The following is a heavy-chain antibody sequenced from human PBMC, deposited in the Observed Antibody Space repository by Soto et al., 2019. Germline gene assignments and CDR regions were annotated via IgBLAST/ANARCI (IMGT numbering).Heavy chain of an antibody. CDR2: SIPIFGTA. J-gene: IGHJ6*02. CDR3: AKLVGPAARRSSMDV. Sequence: QVQLVQSGAEVKKPGSSVKVSCKASGGTFTSYAVSWVRQAPGQGLEWMGVSIPIFGTANYARKFQGRVTSTADKSTSTAYMELSSLRSEDTAVYYCAKLVGPAARRSSMDVWGQGTTVTVSS. CDR1: GGTFTSYA. D-gene: IGHD2-2*01. V-gene: IGHV1-69*06.